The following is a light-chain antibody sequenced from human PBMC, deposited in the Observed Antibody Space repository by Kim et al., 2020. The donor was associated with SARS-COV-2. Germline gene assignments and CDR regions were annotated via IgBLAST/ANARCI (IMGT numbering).Light chain of an antibody. J-gene: IGKJ1*01. Sequence: IVLTQSPGTLSLSPGERATLSCRASQSVSSSYLAWYQQKPGQAPRLLIYGASSSATGIPDSFSGSESGTDFTLTISRLEAEDFAVYYCQQYGSPLTFGQGTKVDIK. CDR2: GAS. CDR1: QSVSSSY. CDR3: QQYGSPLT. V-gene: IGKV3-20*01.